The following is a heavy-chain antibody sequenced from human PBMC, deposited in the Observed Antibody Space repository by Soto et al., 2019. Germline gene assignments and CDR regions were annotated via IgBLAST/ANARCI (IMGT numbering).Heavy chain of an antibody. CDR1: GYTFTSYG. CDR3: ARDLFAYDYVWGSYLPGYYYYGMDV. J-gene: IGHJ6*02. V-gene: IGHV1-18*01. CDR2: ISAYNGNT. Sequence: WASVKVSCKASGYTFTSYGISWVRQAPGQGLEWMGWISAYNGNTNYAQKLQGRVTMTTDTSTSTAYMELRSLRSDDTAVYYCARDLFAYDYVWGSYLPGYYYYGMDVWGQGTTVTVSS. D-gene: IGHD3-16*02.